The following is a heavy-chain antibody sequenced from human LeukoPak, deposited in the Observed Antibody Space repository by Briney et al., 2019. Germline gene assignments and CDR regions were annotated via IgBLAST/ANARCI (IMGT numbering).Heavy chain of an antibody. CDR2: INHSGST. Sequence: SETLSLTRAVYGGSFSGYYWSWISQPPGKGLEWIGEINHSGSTNYNPSLKSRVTISGDTSKNQFSLKLSSVTAADTAVYYCARQVTTYRYFDLWGRGTLVTVSS. CDR1: GGSFSGYY. V-gene: IGHV4-34*01. J-gene: IGHJ2*01. CDR3: ARQVTTYRYFDL. D-gene: IGHD4-17*01.